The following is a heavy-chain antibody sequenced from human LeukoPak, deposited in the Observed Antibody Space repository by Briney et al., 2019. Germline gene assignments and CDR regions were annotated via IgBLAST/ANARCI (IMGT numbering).Heavy chain of an antibody. D-gene: IGHD4/OR15-4a*01. CDR3: ARGLYSHDYGDKEADY. CDR1: GYTFTSYG. Sequence: ASVKVSCKASGYTFTSYGISWVRQAPGQGLEWMGWISAYNGNTNYAQKLQGRVTMTTDTSTSTAYMELRSLRSDDTAVYYCARGLYSHDYGDKEADYWGQGTLVTVSS. V-gene: IGHV1-18*01. CDR2: ISAYNGNT. J-gene: IGHJ4*02.